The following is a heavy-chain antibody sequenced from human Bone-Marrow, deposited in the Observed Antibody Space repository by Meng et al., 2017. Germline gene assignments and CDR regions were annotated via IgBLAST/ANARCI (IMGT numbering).Heavy chain of an antibody. CDR1: GYTFTSYG. CDR3: ARDNPGYYGSGSYLY. D-gene: IGHD3-10*01. J-gene: IGHJ4*02. CDR2: ISAYNGNT. V-gene: IGHV1-18*01. Sequence: ASVKVSCKASGYTFTSYGISWVRQAPGQGLEWMGWISAYNGNTNYAQKLQGRVTMTTDTSTSTAYMELRSLRSDDTAVYYCARDNPGYYGSGSYLYWSQGTLVTVSS.